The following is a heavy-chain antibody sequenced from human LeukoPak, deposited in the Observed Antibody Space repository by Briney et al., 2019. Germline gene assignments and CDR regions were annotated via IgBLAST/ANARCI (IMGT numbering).Heavy chain of an antibody. CDR1: GFTFSTYA. Sequence: PGGSLRLSCAASGFTFSTYAMSWVRQAPGKGLEWVSGISGSGGSRYYADSVKGRLTISRDNSKNTLYLQMNSLRGEDTAVYYCAKDRNYYDSSGYYGFDYWGQGTRVTVSS. J-gene: IGHJ4*02. D-gene: IGHD3-22*01. V-gene: IGHV3-23*01. CDR3: AKDRNYYDSSGYYGFDY. CDR2: ISGSGGSR.